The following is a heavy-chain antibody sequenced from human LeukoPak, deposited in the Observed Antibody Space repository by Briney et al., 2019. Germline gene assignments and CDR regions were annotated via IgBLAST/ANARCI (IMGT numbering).Heavy chain of an antibody. CDR1: GYTFTGYY. D-gene: IGHD6-13*01. Sequence: ASVKVSCKASGYTFTGYYMHWVRQAPGQGLEWMGWINPNSGGTNYAQKLQGRVTMTTDTSTSTAYMELRSLRSDDTAVYYCARTLAAAGDFDYWGQGTLVTVSS. CDR3: ARTLAAAGDFDY. V-gene: IGHV1-2*02. J-gene: IGHJ4*02. CDR2: INPNSGGT.